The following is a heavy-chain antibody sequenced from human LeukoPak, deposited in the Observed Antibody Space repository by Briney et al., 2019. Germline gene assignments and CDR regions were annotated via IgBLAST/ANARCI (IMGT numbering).Heavy chain of an antibody. D-gene: IGHD2-15*01. CDR2: INSDGSST. J-gene: IGHJ3*02. V-gene: IGHV3-74*01. CDR1: RFTFSTYW. CDR3: ANARGYCSGGSCLGAFDI. Sequence: GGSLRLSCAASRFTFSTYWMHWVRQAPGKGLVWVSRINSDGSSTGYADSVKGRFTISRDNAKNTLYLQMNSLRAEDTAVYYCANARGYCSGGSCLGAFDIWGQGTMVTVSS.